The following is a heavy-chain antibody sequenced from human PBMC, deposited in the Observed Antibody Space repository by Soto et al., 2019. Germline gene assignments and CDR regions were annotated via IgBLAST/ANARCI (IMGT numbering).Heavy chain of an antibody. CDR3: ARSIDP. V-gene: IGHV4-59*12. CDR1: GGSIGTYY. J-gene: IGHJ5*02. Sequence: SETLSLTCTVSGGSIGTYYWSWIRQPPGKGLEWIGSIYYSGSTYYNPSLKSRVTISVDTSKNQFSLKLSSVTAADTAVYYCARSIDPCGQGTLVTVSS. CDR2: IYYSGST.